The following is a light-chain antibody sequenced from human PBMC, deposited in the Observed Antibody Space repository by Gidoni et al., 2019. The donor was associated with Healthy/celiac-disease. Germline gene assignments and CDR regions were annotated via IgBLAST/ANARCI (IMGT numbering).Light chain of an antibody. Sequence: EIVMTQSPATLSVSPGERATLSCRASQSVSSNLAWYQQKPGQAPRLLIYGASTRATGIPARFSGSGSGPEFTLTISSLQSEDFAVYSCQQYNNWPRTFGQGTKVEIK. V-gene: IGKV3-15*01. CDR2: GAS. J-gene: IGKJ1*01. CDR3: QQYNNWPRT. CDR1: QSVSSN.